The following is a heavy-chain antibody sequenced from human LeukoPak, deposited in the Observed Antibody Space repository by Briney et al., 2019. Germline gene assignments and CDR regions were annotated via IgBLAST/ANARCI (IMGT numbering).Heavy chain of an antibody. D-gene: IGHD6-19*01. V-gene: IGHV4-31*03. CDR3: ARPNSSGWIWYFDL. CDR1: GGSISSGGYY. CDR2: IYYSGST. Sequence: SETLSLTCTVSGGSISSGGYYWSWIRQHPGKGLEWIGYIYYSGSTYYNPSLKSRVTISVDTSKNQFSLKLSSVTAADTAVYYCARPNSSGWIWYFDLWGRGTLVTVSS. J-gene: IGHJ2*01.